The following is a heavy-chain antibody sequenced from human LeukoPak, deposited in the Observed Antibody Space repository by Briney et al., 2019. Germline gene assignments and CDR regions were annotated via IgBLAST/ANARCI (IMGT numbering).Heavy chain of an antibody. J-gene: IGHJ4*02. CDR3: ARGGKAAMETFGKPFDY. CDR2: IIPIFGTA. D-gene: IGHD6-13*01. Sequence: SVKVSCKASGGTFSSYAISWVRQDPGQGLEWMGGIIPIFGTANYAQKFQGRVTITADESTSTAYMELSSLRSEDTAVYYCARGGKAAMETFGKPFDYWGQGTLVTVSS. CDR1: GGTFSSYA. V-gene: IGHV1-69*13.